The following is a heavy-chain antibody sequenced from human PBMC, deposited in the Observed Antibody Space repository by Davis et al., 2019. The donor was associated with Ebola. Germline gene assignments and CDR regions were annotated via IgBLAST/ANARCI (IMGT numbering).Heavy chain of an antibody. D-gene: IGHD6-6*01. CDR3: ARQSIAARYYGMDV. J-gene: IGHJ6*02. V-gene: IGHV4-4*02. CDR1: GGSISSSNW. CDR2: IYHSGST. Sequence: SETLSLTCAVSGGSISSSNWWSWVRQPPGKGLEWIGEIYHSGSTNYNPSLKSRVTISVDTSKNQFSLKLSSVTAADTAVYYCARQSIAARYYGMDVWGQGTTVTVSS.